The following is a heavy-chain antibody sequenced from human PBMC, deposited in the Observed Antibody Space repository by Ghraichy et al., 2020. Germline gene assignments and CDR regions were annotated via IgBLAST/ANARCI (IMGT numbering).Heavy chain of an antibody. D-gene: IGHD4-23*01. CDR1: GGSISSSSYY. CDR3: ARLDYGGNSWNAFDI. J-gene: IGHJ3*02. V-gene: IGHV4-39*01. CDR2: IYYSGST. Sequence: SETLSLTCTVSGGSISSSSYYWVWLRQPPGKGLEWIGSIYYSGSTYYNPSLKSRVTISVDTSKNQFSLKLSSVTAADTAVYYCARLDYGGNSWNAFDIWGQGRMFTVSA.